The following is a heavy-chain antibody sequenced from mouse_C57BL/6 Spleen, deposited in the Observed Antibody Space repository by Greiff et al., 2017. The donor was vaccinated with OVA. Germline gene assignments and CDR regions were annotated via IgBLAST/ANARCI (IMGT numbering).Heavy chain of an antibody. CDR3: ARGERGAMDY. CDR1: GYTFTSYW. J-gene: IGHJ4*01. CDR2: IDPSDSYT. V-gene: IGHV1-59*01. Sequence: QVRLQQPGAELVRPGTSVKLSCKASGYTFTSYWMHWVKQRPGQGLEWIGVIDPSDSYTNYNQKFKGKATLTVDTSSSTAYMQLSSLTSEDSAVYYCARGERGAMDYWGQGTSVTVSS.